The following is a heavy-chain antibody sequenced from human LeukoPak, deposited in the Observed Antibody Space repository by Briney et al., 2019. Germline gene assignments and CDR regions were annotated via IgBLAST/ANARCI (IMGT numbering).Heavy chain of an antibody. CDR1: GFTFSSYA. CDR3: AAGYCSSTSCPGYYYGMDV. J-gene: IGHJ6*02. D-gene: IGHD2-2*01. Sequence: PGASLRLSCAASGFTFSSYAMSWVRQAPGKGLEWVSAISGSGGSTYYADSVKGRFTISRDNSKNTLCLQMNSLRAEDAAVYYCAAGYCSSTSCPGYYYGMDVWGQGTTVTVSS. V-gene: IGHV3-23*01. CDR2: ISGSGGST.